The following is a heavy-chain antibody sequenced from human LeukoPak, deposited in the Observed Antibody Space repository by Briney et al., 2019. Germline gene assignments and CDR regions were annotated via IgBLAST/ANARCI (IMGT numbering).Heavy chain of an antibody. CDR2: IKSKTDGGTT. D-gene: IGHD2-15*01. J-gene: IGHJ4*02. Sequence: PGGPLRLSCAASGFTFSNTWMSWVRQAPGKGLEWVGRIKSKTDGGTTDYAAPVKGRFTISRDDSKNTLYLQMSSLRTEDTAAYYCTSEGFSNLDYWGQGTLVTVPS. CDR1: GFTFSNTW. V-gene: IGHV3-15*01. CDR3: TSEGFSNLDY.